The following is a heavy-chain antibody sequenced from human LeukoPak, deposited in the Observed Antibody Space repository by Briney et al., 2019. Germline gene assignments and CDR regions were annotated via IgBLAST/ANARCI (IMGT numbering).Heavy chain of an antibody. CDR2: IIPIFGTA. J-gene: IGHJ3*02. CDR1: GGTFTSYA. V-gene: IGHV1-69*06. Sequence: SVKVSCKASGGTFTSYAISWVRQAPGQGLEWMGGIIPIFGTANYAQKFQGRVTITADKSTSTAYMELSSLRSEDTAVYYCASRPYYGPGAFDIWGQGTMVTVSS. D-gene: IGHD3-10*01. CDR3: ASRPYYGPGAFDI.